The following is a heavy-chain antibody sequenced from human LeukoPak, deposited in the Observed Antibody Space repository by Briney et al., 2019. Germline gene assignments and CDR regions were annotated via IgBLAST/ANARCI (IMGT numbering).Heavy chain of an antibody. CDR2: IYTSGST. V-gene: IGHV4-4*09. Sequence: SETLSLTCTVSGGSISSCYWSWIRQPPGKGLEWIGYIYTSGSTNYNPSLKSRVTISVDTSKNQFSLKLSSVTAADTAVYYCARHSSIAAAAFDYWGQGTLVTVSS. D-gene: IGHD6-13*01. CDR1: GGSISSCY. J-gene: IGHJ4*02. CDR3: ARHSSIAAAAFDY.